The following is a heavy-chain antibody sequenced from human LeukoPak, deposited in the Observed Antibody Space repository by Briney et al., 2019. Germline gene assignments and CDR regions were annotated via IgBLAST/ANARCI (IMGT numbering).Heavy chain of an antibody. D-gene: IGHD4-23*01. V-gene: IGHV4-59*01. CDR2: IYYSGST. J-gene: IGHJ4*02. CDR1: GGSISSYY. Sequence: SETLSLTCTVSGGSISSYYWSWIRQPPGKGLEWIGYIYYSGSTNYNPSLKSRVTISVDTSKNQFSLKLSSVTAADTAVYYCARATPHGGGTLYYFDYWGQGTLVPVSS. CDR3: ARATPHGGGTLYYFDY.